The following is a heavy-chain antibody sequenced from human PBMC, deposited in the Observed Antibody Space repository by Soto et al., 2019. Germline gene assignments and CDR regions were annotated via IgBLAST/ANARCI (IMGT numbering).Heavy chain of an antibody. Sequence: GGDLTLSWVASGFTFRGSSVDWLSQDSGKGLEWVSYISISSRTIYYADSVKGRFTISRDDAKNSLYLQMNSLRDEDTSVYYGARDNGIAGSFDPWGQGTLVTVSS. D-gene: IGHD6-13*01. CDR1: GFTFRGSS. CDR2: ISISSRTI. CDR3: ARDNGIAGSFDP. V-gene: IGHV3-48*02. J-gene: IGHJ5*02.